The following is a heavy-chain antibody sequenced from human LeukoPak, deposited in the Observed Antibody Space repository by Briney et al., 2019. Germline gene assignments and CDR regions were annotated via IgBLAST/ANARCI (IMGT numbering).Heavy chain of an antibody. CDR2: IYYSGST. J-gene: IGHJ5*02. Sequence: SETLSLTCTVSGGSISSYYWSWIRQPPGKGLEWIGYIYYSGSTNYNPPLKSRVTISVDTSKNQFSLKLSSVTAADTAVYYCARSVWFDPWGQGTLVTVSS. CDR1: GGSISSYY. V-gene: IGHV4-59*01. CDR3: ARSVWFDP.